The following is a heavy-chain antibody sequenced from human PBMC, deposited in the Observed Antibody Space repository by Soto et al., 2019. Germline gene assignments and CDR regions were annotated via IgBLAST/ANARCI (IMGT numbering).Heavy chain of an antibody. CDR2: INHSGST. Sequence: SETLSLTCAVYGGSFSGYYWSWIRQPPGKGLEWIGEINHSGSTNYNPSLKSRVTISVDTSKNQFSLKLSSVTAADTAVYYCARRVVPAAIPRNTANFVYWGQGTLVTVSS. D-gene: IGHD2-2*02. J-gene: IGHJ4*02. CDR3: ARRVVPAAIPRNTANFVY. V-gene: IGHV4-34*01. CDR1: GGSFSGYY.